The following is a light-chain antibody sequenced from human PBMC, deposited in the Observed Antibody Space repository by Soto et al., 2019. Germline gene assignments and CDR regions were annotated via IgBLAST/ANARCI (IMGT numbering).Light chain of an antibody. CDR2: AAS. CDR1: QGISNY. J-gene: IGKJ1*01. CDR3: VEYNGSPWT. Sequence: DIQMTQSPSSLSASVGDRVTITCRASQGISNYLVWYQQKPGKVAKLLIYAASTLQSGVPSRFSGSGSGTDFTLTISSMQPEDVATYYCVEYNGSPWTFGQGTKVEI. V-gene: IGKV1-27*01.